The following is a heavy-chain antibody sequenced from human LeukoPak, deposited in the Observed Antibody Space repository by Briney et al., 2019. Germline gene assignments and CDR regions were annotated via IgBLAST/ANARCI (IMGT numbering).Heavy chain of an antibody. V-gene: IGHV3-48*03. CDR2: ISSSGSMM. D-gene: IGHD1-26*01. CDR3: AREDLPSGSDTYDY. Sequence: PGGSLRLSCAASGFTFSSYEMNWVRQAPGKGLEWVSYISSSGSMMNYADSVKGRFTISRDNAKNSLYLQMNSLRAEDTAVYYCAREDLPSGSDTYDYWGQGTLVTVSA. CDR1: GFTFSSYE. J-gene: IGHJ4*02.